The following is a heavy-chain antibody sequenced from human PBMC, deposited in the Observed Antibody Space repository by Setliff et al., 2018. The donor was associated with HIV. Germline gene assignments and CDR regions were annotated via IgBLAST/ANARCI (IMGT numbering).Heavy chain of an antibody. Sequence: GESLKISCKASEYSFSNYWIGWVRQMPGKGLEWMGIIYPGDSDTRHSPSFQGQVTISADKSISTAYLQWSSLKASDTAMYYCASPYYYGSGTLGYWGEGTLVTVSS. J-gene: IGHJ4*02. CDR2: IYPGDSDT. V-gene: IGHV5-51*01. CDR1: EYSFSNYW. D-gene: IGHD3-10*01. CDR3: ASPYYYGSGTLGY.